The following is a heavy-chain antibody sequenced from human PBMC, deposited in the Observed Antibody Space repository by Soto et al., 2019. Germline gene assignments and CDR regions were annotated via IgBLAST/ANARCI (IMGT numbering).Heavy chain of an antibody. Sequence: ITLKASGPTLVNPTQTLTLTCTFSGFSLNTGGVGVGWVRQPRGKALDWLALIYWDDDARSRPSRRSRLNITKDTINHQVVLTITNMDPEDTATYYCVRNWRYYGGDYYYGMDAWGQGTTGTVSS. CDR3: VRNWRYYGGDYYYGMDA. J-gene: IGHJ6*02. CDR1: GFSLNTGGVG. CDR2: IYWDDDA. D-gene: IGHD3-10*01. V-gene: IGHV2-5*02.